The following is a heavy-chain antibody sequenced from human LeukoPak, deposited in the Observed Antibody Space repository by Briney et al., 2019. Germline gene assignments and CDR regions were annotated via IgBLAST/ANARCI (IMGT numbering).Heavy chain of an antibody. CDR1: GYTFTAYY. J-gene: IGHJ6*03. Sequence: ASVKVSCKASGYTFTAYYMHWVRQAPGQGLEWMGWINPNSGYTNYAQKFQGRVTMTRDTSISTAYMELRSLRSDDTAVYYCARRGYPVYYYYMDVWGKGTTVTISS. D-gene: IGHD5-12*01. CDR3: ARRGYPVYYYYMDV. V-gene: IGHV1-2*02. CDR2: INPNSGYT.